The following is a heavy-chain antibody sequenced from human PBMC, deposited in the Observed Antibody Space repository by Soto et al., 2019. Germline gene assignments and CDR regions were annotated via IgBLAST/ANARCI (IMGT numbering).Heavy chain of an antibody. D-gene: IGHD5-12*01. J-gene: IGHJ1*01. Sequence: QLQLQESGAGPVKPSQTLSLTCAVSGASISRDTYSWNWIRQPPGKGLEWIGYIHRSGSTYYNPSLKSRVTISVDKSKNQFSLRLSSVTAADTAVYYCASGPYEYFLHWGLGTLVTVSS. CDR1: GASISRDTYS. CDR3: ASGPYEYFLH. CDR2: IHRSGST. V-gene: IGHV4-30-2*01.